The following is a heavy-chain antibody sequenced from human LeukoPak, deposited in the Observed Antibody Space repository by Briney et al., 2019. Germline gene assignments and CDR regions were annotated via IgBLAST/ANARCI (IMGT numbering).Heavy chain of an antibody. J-gene: IGHJ4*02. V-gene: IGHV3-21*01. Sequence: GRSLRLSCAASGFTFSSYSMNWVRQAPGKGLEWVSSISSSSSYIYYADSVKGRFTISRDNAKNSLYLQMNSLRAEDTAVYYCASEPRGYSYGYDYWGQGTLVTVSS. CDR1: GFTFSSYS. CDR3: ASEPRGYSYGYDY. CDR2: ISSSSSYI. D-gene: IGHD5-18*01.